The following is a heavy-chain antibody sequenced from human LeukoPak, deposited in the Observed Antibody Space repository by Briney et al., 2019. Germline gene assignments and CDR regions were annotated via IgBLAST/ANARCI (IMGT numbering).Heavy chain of an antibody. CDR1: GVAFDSHG. D-gene: IGHD3-22*01. V-gene: IGHV3-33*01. CDR2: IWYDGSNK. Sequence: PGGSLRLSCAASGVAFDSHGRHWVRQAPGKGREWVAVIWYDGSNKDYADSVKGRFTISRDNSKNTLYLQMNSLRAEDTAVYYCARARNNYDSRGFSALDYWGQGTLVTVSS. CDR3: ARARNNYDSRGFSALDY. J-gene: IGHJ4*02.